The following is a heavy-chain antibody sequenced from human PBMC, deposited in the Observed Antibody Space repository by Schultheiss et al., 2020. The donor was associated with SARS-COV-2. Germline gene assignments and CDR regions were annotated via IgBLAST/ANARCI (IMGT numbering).Heavy chain of an antibody. CDR1: GGSFSGYY. V-gene: IGHV4-59*01. CDR2: ICYTGST. Sequence: SETLSLTCAVYGGSFSGYYWSWIRQHPGKGLKWIGYICYTGSTNYNPSLKSRVTISVDTSKNQFSLKLSSVTAADTAVYYCARERWQYYDSSGNLNWFDPWGQGTLVTVSS. CDR3: ARERWQYYDSSGNLNWFDP. D-gene: IGHD3-22*01. J-gene: IGHJ5*02.